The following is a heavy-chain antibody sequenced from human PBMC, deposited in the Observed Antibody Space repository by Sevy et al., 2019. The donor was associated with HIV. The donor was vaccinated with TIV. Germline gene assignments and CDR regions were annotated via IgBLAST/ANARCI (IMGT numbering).Heavy chain of an antibody. V-gene: IGHV1-18*01. CDR2: ISGDNGNT. CDR1: GDTFISYG. D-gene: IGHD3-10*01. CDR3: ARDSMPTVQGIIITPYYYGMDL. J-gene: IGHJ6*02. Sequence: ASVKVSCKASGDTFISYGISWERQAPGQGLEWMGRISGDNGNTISAQNLQGRVTMSTDTSTSTAYMELGSLRSDDTAVYYCARDSMPTVQGIIITPYYYGMDLWGQGTTVTVSS.